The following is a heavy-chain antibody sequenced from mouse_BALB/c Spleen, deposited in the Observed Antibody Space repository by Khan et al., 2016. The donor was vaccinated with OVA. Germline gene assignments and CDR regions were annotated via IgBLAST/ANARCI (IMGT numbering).Heavy chain of an antibody. CDR2: MIYIGHT. CDR1: GDSITSGY. D-gene: IGHD2-14*01. Sequence: EVQLQESGPSLVKPSQTLSLICSVTGDSITSGYWNWIRKFPGHKLEFMGYMIYIGHTYYNPSLKSRISITRPTSKNQYYLQWNSVTTEDTATYYWSRSTDKYAVLYWGRGTLVSVSA. CDR3: SRSTDKYAVLY. V-gene: IGHV3-8*02. J-gene: IGHJ3*01.